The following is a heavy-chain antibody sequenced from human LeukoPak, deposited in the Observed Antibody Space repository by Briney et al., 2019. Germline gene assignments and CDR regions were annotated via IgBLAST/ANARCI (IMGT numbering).Heavy chain of an antibody. V-gene: IGHV4-31*03. Sequence: SETLSLTCTVSGGSISSGGYYWSWIRQHPGKGLEWIGYIYYSGSTYYNPSLKSRVTISVDTSKNQFSLKLSSVTAADTAVYYCARDSSGDYFDYWAREPWSPSPQ. J-gene: IGHJ4*02. CDR3: ARDSSGDYFDY. D-gene: IGHD3-22*01. CDR1: GGSISSGGYY. CDR2: IYYSGST.